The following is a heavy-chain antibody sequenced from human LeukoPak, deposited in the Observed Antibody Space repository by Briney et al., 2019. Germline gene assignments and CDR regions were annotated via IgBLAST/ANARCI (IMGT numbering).Heavy chain of an antibody. CDR2: IKQDGGEK. J-gene: IGHJ4*02. V-gene: IGHV3-7*02. D-gene: IGHD3-10*01. CDR1: GFTFSSFW. Sequence: PGGSLRLSCAASGFTFSSFWMNWVRQAPGKGLEWVANIKQDGGEKYYVDSVKGRFTISRDNAEKSLYLQMNSLRLEDTAVYYCAAGSSVDYWGQGTLVTVSS. CDR3: AAGSSVDY.